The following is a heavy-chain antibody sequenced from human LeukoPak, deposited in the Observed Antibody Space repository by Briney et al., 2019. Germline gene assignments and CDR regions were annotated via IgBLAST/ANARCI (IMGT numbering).Heavy chain of an antibody. D-gene: IGHD6-13*01. CDR1: GFSIGNYG. Sequence: GGSLRLSCAASGFSIGNYGMHWVRQAPGKGLELVAIIWNDGSNEYYADSVKGRFTISRDNSKNTLYLQMNSLRVEDTAVYYCARDREAAADLGYWGQGTLVTVSS. V-gene: IGHV3-33*01. CDR3: ARDREAAADLGY. J-gene: IGHJ4*02. CDR2: IWNDGSNE.